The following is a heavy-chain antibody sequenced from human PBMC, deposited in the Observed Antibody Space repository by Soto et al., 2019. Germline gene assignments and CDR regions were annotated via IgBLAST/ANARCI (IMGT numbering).Heavy chain of an antibody. CDR3: ARDRGAARPTYYYYGMDV. J-gene: IGHJ6*02. CDR2: IWYDGSNK. Sequence: PGGSLRLSCAASGFTFSSYGMHWVRQSPGKGLEWVAVIWYDGSNKYYADSVKGRFTISRDNSKNTLYLQMNSLRAEDTAVYYCARDRGAARPTYYYYGMDVWGQGTTVTVSS. V-gene: IGHV3-33*01. D-gene: IGHD6-6*01. CDR1: GFTFSSYG.